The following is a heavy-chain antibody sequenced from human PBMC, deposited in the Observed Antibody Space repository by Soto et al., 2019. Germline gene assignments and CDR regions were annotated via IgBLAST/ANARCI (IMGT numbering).Heavy chain of an antibody. Sequence: EVQLLESGGGLAQRGGSLRLSCAASGFTFSNYAMSWVRQAPGKGLEWVSSISGSGGTTYYVDSVRGRFSISRDNSKNTVYPQMDSLGAADTATYYCSKVAVSTSLFDFWGQGTLVTVSS. J-gene: IGHJ4*02. D-gene: IGHD2-2*01. CDR2: ISGSGGTT. CDR3: SKVAVSTSLFDF. CDR1: GFTFSNYA. V-gene: IGHV3-23*01.